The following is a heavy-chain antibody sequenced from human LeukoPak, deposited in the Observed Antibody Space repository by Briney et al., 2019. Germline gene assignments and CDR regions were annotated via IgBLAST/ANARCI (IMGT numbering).Heavy chain of an antibody. CDR1: GYTFTGYG. CDR2: ISAYNGNR. CDR3: ARGFDY. J-gene: IGHJ4*02. Sequence: ASVNVSCKASGYTFTGYGISWVRQAPGQGLEWMGWISAYNGNRNYAQKLQGRVTMPTDTSTSTAYMELRSLRSDYTAVYYCARGFDYWGQGTLVTVSS. V-gene: IGHV1-18*01.